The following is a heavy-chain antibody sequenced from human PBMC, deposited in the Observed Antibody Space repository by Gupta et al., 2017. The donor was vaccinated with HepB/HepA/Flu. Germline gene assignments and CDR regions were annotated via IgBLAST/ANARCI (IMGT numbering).Heavy chain of an antibody. CDR2: IIPILDLT. Sequence: QVQPVQSQAEVRTPASPMTVPSKVSRGTYSNYAISWLRQAPGQGLDWIGRIIPILDLTNYAQKFQGRGTITADKSTNKADMELRTMTSEDTAVYYCARYDSPLLDHFYGMDVWGQGTTVAV. V-gene: IGHV1-69*04. CDR1: RGTYSNYA. D-gene: IGHD2-21*02. CDR3: ARYDSPLLDHFYGMDV. J-gene: IGHJ6*02.